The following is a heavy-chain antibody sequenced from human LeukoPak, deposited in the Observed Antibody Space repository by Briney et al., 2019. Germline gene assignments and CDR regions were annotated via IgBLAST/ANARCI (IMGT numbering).Heavy chain of an antibody. D-gene: IGHD4-17*01. J-gene: IGHJ4*02. V-gene: IGHV4-59*01. CDR3: AGADYGDYTDYFDY. Sequence: SQTLSLTCTVSGGSISSYYWSWIRQPPGKGLEWIGYIYYSGSTNYNPSLKSRVTISVDTSKNQFSLKLSSVTAADAAVYYCAGADYGDYTDYFDYWGQGTLVTVSS. CDR2: IYYSGST. CDR1: GGSISSYY.